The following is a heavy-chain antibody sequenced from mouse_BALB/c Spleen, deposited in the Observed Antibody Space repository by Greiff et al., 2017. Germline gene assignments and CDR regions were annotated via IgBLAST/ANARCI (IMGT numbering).Heavy chain of an antibody. D-gene: IGHD2-3*01. CDR2: ISSGSSTI. V-gene: IGHV5-17*02. CDR3: ARGGWLPPFDY. CDR1: GFTFSSFG. J-gene: IGHJ2*01. Sequence: DVKLVESGGGLVQPGGSRKLSCAASGFTFSSFGMHWVRQAPEKGLEWVAYISSGSSTIYYADTVKGRFTISRDNPKNTLFLQMTSLRSEDTAMYYCARGGWLPPFDYWGQGTTLTVSS.